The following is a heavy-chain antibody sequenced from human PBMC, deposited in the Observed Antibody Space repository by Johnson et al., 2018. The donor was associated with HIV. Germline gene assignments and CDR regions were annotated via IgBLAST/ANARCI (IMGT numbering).Heavy chain of an antibody. CDR3: ARASYYYGSADI. J-gene: IGHJ3*02. D-gene: IGHD3-10*01. V-gene: IGHV3-23*04. CDR2: ISGSGGST. Sequence: VQLVESGGGLVKPGRSLRLSCAASGFTFSSYAMHWVRQAPGKGLEWVSAISGSGGSTYYADSVKGRFTISRDNSKNSLYLQMNSLRAEDTAVYYCARASYYYGSADIWGQGTMVTVSS. CDR1: GFTFSSYA.